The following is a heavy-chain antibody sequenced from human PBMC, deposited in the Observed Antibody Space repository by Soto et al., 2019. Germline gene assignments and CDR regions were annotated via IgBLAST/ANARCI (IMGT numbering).Heavy chain of an antibody. V-gene: IGHV4-31*03. J-gene: IGHJ4*01. CDR3: AGNYDGSRSNRMDV. Sequence: SETLSLTCTVSGGSISSGGYYWSWIRPHPGKGLEWIGYIYYSGSTYYNPSLKSRVTISVDTTKNQFSLKLSSVAAAAPAVFYSAGNYDGSRSNRMDVWGQGTLVTGSS. CDR1: GGSISSGGYY. D-gene: IGHD3-10*01. CDR2: IYYSGST.